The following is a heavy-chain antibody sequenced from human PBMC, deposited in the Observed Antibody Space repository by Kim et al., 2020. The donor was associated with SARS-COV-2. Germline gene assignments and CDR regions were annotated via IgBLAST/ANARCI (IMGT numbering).Heavy chain of an antibody. V-gene: IGHV4-59*01. Sequence: YNPSLKSRVTISVDTSKNQFSLKLSSVTAADTAVYYCARESGDRGVWFDPWGQGTLATVSS. J-gene: IGHJ5*02. D-gene: IGHD3-10*01. CDR3: ARESGDRGVWFDP.